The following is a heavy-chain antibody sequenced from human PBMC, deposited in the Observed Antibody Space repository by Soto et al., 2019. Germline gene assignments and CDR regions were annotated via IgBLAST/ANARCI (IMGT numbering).Heavy chain of an antibody. CDR3: AKGRGGTGSNTTRLDF. Sequence: EMQLLESGGGLVQPGGSLRLSCAASGFTFNNYAMTWVRQAPGKGLEWVSAISGGGDTTSYADSVKGRFTVSRVGSKNTVSLQMGRLRAEDTALYYRAKGRGGTGSNTTRLDFWGQGTLITVSS. CDR1: GFTFNNYA. J-gene: IGHJ4*02. D-gene: IGHD3-10*01. CDR2: ISGGGDTT. V-gene: IGHV3-23*01.